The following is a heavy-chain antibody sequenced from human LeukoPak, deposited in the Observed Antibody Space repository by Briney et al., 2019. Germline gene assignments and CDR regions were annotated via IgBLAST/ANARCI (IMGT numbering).Heavy chain of an antibody. V-gene: IGHV4-59*11. Sequence: IPSETLSLTCTVSGGSISSHYWSWIRQPPGKGLEWVGDIYYSGSTNYNPSLKSRVTISVDTSKNQFSLKLSSVTAADTAVYYWARGRRYYDNSGYHYYYYYMDVWGKGTTVTVSS. J-gene: IGHJ6*03. CDR1: GGSISSHY. CDR2: IYYSGST. CDR3: ARGRRYYDNSGYHYYYYYMDV. D-gene: IGHD3-22*01.